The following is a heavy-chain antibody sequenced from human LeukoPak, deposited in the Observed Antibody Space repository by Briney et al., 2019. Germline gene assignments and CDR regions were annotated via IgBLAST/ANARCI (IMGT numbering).Heavy chain of an antibody. CDR1: GGTFSSYA. J-gene: IGHJ4*02. V-gene: IGHV1-69*05. CDR2: IIPIFGTA. D-gene: IGHD2-15*01. CDR3: ARGEWWYCSGGSCYGFDY. Sequence: ASVKVSCKASGGTFSSYAISWVRQAPGQGLEWMGGIIPIFGTANYAQKFQGRVTITTDESTSTAYMELSSLGSEDTAVYYCARGEWWYCSGGSCYGFDYWGQGTLVTVSS.